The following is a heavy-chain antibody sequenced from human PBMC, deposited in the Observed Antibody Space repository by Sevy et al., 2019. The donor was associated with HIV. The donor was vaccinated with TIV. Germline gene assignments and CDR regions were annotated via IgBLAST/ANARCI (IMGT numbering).Heavy chain of an antibody. Sequence: SETLSLTCAVSGGSISSYYWSWIRQSAGEGLEWIGRIYANGSSNYNPSLNSRVTMSVDTSKNQFSRKLNSVTAADTAVYYCARGPLGDCSGSNCPPPGIEYWGQGTLVTVSS. J-gene: IGHJ4*02. CDR3: ARGPLGDCSGSNCPPPGIEY. D-gene: IGHD2-15*01. CDR1: GGSISSYY. V-gene: IGHV4-4*07. CDR2: IYANGSS.